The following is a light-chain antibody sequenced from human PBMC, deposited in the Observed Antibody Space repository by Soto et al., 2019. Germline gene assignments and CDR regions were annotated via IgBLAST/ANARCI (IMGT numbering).Light chain of an antibody. Sequence: QSVLTQPPSVSEAPRQRVTISCSGSSSNIGNYTVNWYQLLPGKAPKLLIYYDDLVPSGASDRFSGSKSGTSASLAISGLQSEDEADYYCAAWDDSLNGLVFGGGTKLTVL. J-gene: IGLJ2*01. CDR1: SSNIGNYT. V-gene: IGLV1-36*01. CDR2: YDD. CDR3: AAWDDSLNGLV.